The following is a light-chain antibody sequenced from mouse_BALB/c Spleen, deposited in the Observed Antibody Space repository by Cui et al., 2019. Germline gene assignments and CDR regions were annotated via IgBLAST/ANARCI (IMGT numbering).Light chain of an antibody. CDR3: QQWRSYPPGT. CDR2: NTS. CDR1: PTVSY. J-gene: IGKJ2*01. Sequence: IVLTQSQAIMSASPGEKVTMTCSASPTVSYMYWSQQKPGSSPRLLLYNTSTLASRVPVRFSGSGCGTSYSLTISRREAEDAATYYCQQWRSYPPGTFGGGTKLEIK. V-gene: IGKV4-55*01.